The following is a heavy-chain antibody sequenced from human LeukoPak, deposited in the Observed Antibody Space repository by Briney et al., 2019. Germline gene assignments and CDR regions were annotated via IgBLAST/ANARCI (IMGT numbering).Heavy chain of an antibody. D-gene: IGHD1-26*01. CDR3: ARARVGARKYYYYYYMDV. Sequence: ASVKVSCKASGYTFTGYYMHWVRQAPGQGLEWMGWINPNSGGTNYAQKFQGRVTMTRDTSISTAYMELSRLRSDDTAVYYCARARVGARKYYYYYYMDVWGKGTTVTVSS. J-gene: IGHJ6*03. CDR1: GYTFTGYY. V-gene: IGHV1-2*02. CDR2: INPNSGGT.